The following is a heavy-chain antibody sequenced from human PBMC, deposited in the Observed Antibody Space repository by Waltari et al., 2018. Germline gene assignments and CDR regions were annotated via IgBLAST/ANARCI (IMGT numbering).Heavy chain of an antibody. CDR1: GYTLTELS. D-gene: IGHD3-3*01. J-gene: IGHJ3*02. V-gene: IGHV1-24*01. CDR2: CDPEDGET. Sequence: QVQLVQSGAEVKKPGASVKVSCKVSGYTLTELSMHWVRQAPGKGLEWRGGCDPEDGETIYAQKFQGRVTMTEDTSTDTAYMELSSLRSEDTAVYYCATGDFWSGYSARVDIWGQGTMVTVSS. CDR3: ATGDFWSGYSARVDI.